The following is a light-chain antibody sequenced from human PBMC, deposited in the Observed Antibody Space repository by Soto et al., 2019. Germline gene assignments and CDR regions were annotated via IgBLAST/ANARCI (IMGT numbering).Light chain of an antibody. CDR3: QQSNNWPPGRLT. Sequence: EIVMTQSPATLSVSLGETASLSCRASQSVGINLVWYQQKPGQAPRFLIFGASTRTTGVPARFSGSGSGTEFTLTISSLQSEDSAVYYCQQSNNWPPGRLTFGGGTKVDIK. CDR1: QSVGIN. V-gene: IGKV3-15*01. J-gene: IGKJ4*01. CDR2: GAS.